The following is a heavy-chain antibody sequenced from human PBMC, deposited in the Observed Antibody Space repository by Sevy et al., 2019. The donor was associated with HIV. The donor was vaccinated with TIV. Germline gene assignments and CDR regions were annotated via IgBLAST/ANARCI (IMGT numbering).Heavy chain of an antibody. CDR1: GGSISNYF. V-gene: IGHV4-59*12. D-gene: IGHD6-13*01. Sequence: SETLSLTCTVSGGSISNYFWSWIRQPTGKGLEWIGYIYYSGSTNYNPSLKSRVTISVDTSKNQFSLKLSSVTAADTAVYYCARESIGAVGDFDYWGQGTLVTVSS. J-gene: IGHJ4*02. CDR2: IYYSGST. CDR3: ARESIGAVGDFDY.